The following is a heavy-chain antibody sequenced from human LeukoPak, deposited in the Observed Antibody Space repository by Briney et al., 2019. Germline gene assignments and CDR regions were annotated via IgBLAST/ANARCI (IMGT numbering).Heavy chain of an antibody. CDR2: IYPGDSDT. Sequence: GESLKISCKGSGYSFTSYWIGWVRQMPGKGLEWMGIIYPGDSDTRYSPSFQGQVTISADKSISTAYLQWSSLKASDTAMYYCARHGPYCGGDCYSGAAYDYYYYMDVWGKGTTVTVSS. CDR3: ARHGPYCGGDCYSGAAYDYYYYMDV. D-gene: IGHD2-21*02. CDR1: GYSFTSYW. J-gene: IGHJ6*03. V-gene: IGHV5-51*01.